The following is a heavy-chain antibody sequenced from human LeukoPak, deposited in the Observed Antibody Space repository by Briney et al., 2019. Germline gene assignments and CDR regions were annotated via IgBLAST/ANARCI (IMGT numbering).Heavy chain of an antibody. CDR2: LESDGSST. CDR1: GFTFSAYR. Sequence: AGGSLRLSCSASGFTFSAYRMHWVRQAPGKGLVWVSRLESDGSSTAYADSVKGRFTISRDNAENTVYLQMDSLRVEDTAVYYCASLGSRDASTGGDFWGQGTLVTVSS. J-gene: IGHJ4*02. V-gene: IGHV3-74*01. D-gene: IGHD5-24*01. CDR3: ASLGSRDASTGGDF.